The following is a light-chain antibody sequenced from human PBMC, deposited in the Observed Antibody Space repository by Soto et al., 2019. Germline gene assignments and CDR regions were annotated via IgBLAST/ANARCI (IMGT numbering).Light chain of an antibody. Sequence: EIVMTQSPATLSVSPGERATLSCMGSQSVSNNYLAWYQQKPGQAPRLLIYGASNRATGIPDRFSGSGSATDCTLTISRLEPEDVAVYFCQQSGSSPLTFGGGTKVDI. J-gene: IGKJ4*01. CDR1: QSVSNNY. CDR3: QQSGSSPLT. CDR2: GAS. V-gene: IGKV3-20*01.